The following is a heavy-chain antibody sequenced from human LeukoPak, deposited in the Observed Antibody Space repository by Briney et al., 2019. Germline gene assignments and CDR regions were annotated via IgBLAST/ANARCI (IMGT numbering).Heavy chain of an antibody. Sequence: GRSLRLSCAASGFLFSDYSMNWVRQAPGKGLEWVSYISSSSTTIFYADSVKGRFTISRDNAKNSLFLQMNGLRDEDTALYYCARERVIAAAGDGFDSWGQGTLVTVSS. CDR3: ARERVIAAAGDGFDS. D-gene: IGHD2-21*01. CDR1: GFLFSDYS. V-gene: IGHV3-48*02. J-gene: IGHJ4*02. CDR2: ISSSSTTI.